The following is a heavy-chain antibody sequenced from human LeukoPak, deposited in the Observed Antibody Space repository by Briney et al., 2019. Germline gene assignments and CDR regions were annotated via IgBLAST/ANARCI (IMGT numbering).Heavy chain of an antibody. CDR2: IYLGGSDI. CDR1: GYSFTSFW. D-gene: IGHD2-15*01. V-gene: IGHV5-51*01. J-gene: IGHJ3*02. CDR3: ARRGGWDAFDI. Sequence: GESLKISCKGSGYSFTSFWIVWVRQLPGKALEWMGIIYLGGSDIRYSPSFQGQVTISADKSTSTAYLQWSGLKASDTAMYYCARRGGWDAFDIWGQGTVVTVSS.